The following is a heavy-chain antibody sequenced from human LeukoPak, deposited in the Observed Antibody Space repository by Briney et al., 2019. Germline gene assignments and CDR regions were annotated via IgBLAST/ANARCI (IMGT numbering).Heavy chain of an antibody. V-gene: IGHV3-23*01. CDR2: IGVGGGNA. J-gene: IGHJ4*02. D-gene: IGHD3-10*01. Sequence: GGSLRLSCAASGFTFSSAAMSWFRQAPGKGLEWVSFIGVGGGNANYAGSVKGRFTISRDDSQNTLYLQMNSLRAEDTAVYYCAKDRFGELFYPDYWGQGTLVTVSS. CDR1: GFTFSSAA. CDR3: AKDRFGELFYPDY.